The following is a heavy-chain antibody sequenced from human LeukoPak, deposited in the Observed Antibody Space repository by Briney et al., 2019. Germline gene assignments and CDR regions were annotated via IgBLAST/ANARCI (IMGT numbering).Heavy chain of an antibody. D-gene: IGHD6-19*01. CDR3: ARGGAVAGMRGNWFDP. J-gene: IGHJ5*02. Sequence: GGSLRLSCAASGFTFSSYAMHWVRQAPGKGLEYVSGISRKGGSTYSANSVKGRFTISRDNSKNTLYLQMGSLRAEDMAVYYCARGGAVAGMRGNWFDPWGQGTLVTVSS. CDR2: ISRKGGST. CDR1: GFTFSSYA. V-gene: IGHV3-64*01.